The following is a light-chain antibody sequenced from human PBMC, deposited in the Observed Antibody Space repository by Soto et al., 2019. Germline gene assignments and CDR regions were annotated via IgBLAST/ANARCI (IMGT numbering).Light chain of an antibody. CDR1: QSVSSH. Sequence: EIVLTQSPATLSVSPGERATLSCRASQSVSSHLAWYQQRPGQAPRLLIYGASTRAPGIPARFSGSESGTEFTLTISSLQSEDFVIYYCQHYINWPRTFGQGTKVEIK. CDR2: GAS. V-gene: IGKV3-15*01. J-gene: IGKJ1*01. CDR3: QHYINWPRT.